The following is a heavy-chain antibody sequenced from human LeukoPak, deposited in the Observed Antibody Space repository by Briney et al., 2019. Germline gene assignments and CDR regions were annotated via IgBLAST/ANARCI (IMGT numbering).Heavy chain of an antibody. CDR3: AHSNYAGDAFDI. CDR2: INPNNGGT. Sequence: GASVKVSCKASGYTFTGYYMHWVRQAPGQGLEWMGWINPNNGGTNYAQKFQGRVTMTRDTSISTAYMELSRLRSDDTAVYYCAHSNYAGDAFDIWGQGTMVTVSS. J-gene: IGHJ3*02. CDR1: GYTFTGYY. D-gene: IGHD4-11*01. V-gene: IGHV1-2*02.